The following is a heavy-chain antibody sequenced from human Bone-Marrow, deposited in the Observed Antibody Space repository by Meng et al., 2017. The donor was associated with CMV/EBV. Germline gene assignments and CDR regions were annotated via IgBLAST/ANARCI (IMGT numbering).Heavy chain of an antibody. Sequence: GESLKISCAASGFTFSSYAMSWVRQAPGKGLEWVSYISSSGSTIYYADSVKGRFTISRDNAKNSLYLQMNSLRAEDPAVYYCARDSIDGTSYDYSYGMDVWGQGTTVTVSS. CDR3: ARDSIDGTSYDYSYGMDV. J-gene: IGHJ6*02. D-gene: IGHD3-16*01. CDR2: ISSSGSTI. V-gene: IGHV3-48*03. CDR1: GFTFSSYA.